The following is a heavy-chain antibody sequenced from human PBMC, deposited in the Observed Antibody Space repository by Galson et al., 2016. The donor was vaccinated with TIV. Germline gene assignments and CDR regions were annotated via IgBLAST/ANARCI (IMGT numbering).Heavy chain of an antibody. Sequence: SVKVSCKASGYTFTSYGINWVRQVPGQGLERVGWISAYNGNTNYAQMLQGRVTMTTDTSTSTAYMELRSLRSDDTAVYYCAREYYYYAMDVWGQGTTVTVSS. V-gene: IGHV1-18*01. CDR2: ISAYNGNT. CDR3: AREYYYYAMDV. CDR1: GYTFTSYG. J-gene: IGHJ6*02.